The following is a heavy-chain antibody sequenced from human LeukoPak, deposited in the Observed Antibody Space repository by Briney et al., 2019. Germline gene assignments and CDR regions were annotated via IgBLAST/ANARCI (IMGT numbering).Heavy chain of an antibody. Sequence: GGSLRLSCAASGFTFSSYGMHWVRQAPGKGLEWVAVIWYDGSNKYYADSVKGRFTISRDNSKNTLYLQVNSLRAEDTAVYYCAREYSWTAFDYWGQGTLVTVSS. D-gene: IGHD1-1*01. CDR2: IWYDGSNK. J-gene: IGHJ4*02. CDR1: GFTFSSYG. CDR3: AREYSWTAFDY. V-gene: IGHV3-33*01.